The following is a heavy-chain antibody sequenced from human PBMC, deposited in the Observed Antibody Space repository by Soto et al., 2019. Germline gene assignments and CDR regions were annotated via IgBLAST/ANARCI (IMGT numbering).Heavy chain of an antibody. CDR3: ARDAGGYSSSWYVVGYNWFDP. V-gene: IGHV1-69*13. Sequence: ASVKVSCKASGGTFSSYAISWVRQAPGQGLEWMGGIIPIFGTANYAQKFQGRVTITADESTSTAYMELSSLRSEDTAVYYCARDAGGYSSSWYVVGYNWFDPWGQGTLVTVSS. J-gene: IGHJ5*02. D-gene: IGHD6-13*01. CDR2: IIPIFGTA. CDR1: GGTFSSYA.